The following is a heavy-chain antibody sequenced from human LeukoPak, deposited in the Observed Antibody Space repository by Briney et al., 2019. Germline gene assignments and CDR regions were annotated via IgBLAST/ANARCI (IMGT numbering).Heavy chain of an antibody. CDR1: GFTFSSYA. CDR2: ISSNGGST. D-gene: IGHD3-22*01. Sequence: GGSLRLSCSASGFTFSSYAMHWVRQAPGKGLEYVSAISSNGGSTYYADSVKGRFTISRDNSKNTLYLQMSSLRAEDTAVYYCVKGSEYYYDSSGYPLPGGAFDIWGQGTMVTVSS. J-gene: IGHJ3*02. V-gene: IGHV3-64D*09. CDR3: VKGSEYYYDSSGYPLPGGAFDI.